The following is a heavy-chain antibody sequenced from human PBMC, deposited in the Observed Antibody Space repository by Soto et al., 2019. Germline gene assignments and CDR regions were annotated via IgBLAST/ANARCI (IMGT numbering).Heavy chain of an antibody. D-gene: IGHD4-17*01. Sequence: QVQLVQSGAEVKKPGASVKVSCKASGYTFTSYYMHWVRQAPGQGLEWMGIINPSGGSTSYAQKFQGRVTMTRDTSTSTVYMELSSLRSEDTAVYYCAISTTVGTPSDYWGQGTLVTVSS. CDR2: INPSGGST. CDR1: GYTFTSYY. V-gene: IGHV1-46*03. J-gene: IGHJ4*02. CDR3: AISTTVGTPSDY.